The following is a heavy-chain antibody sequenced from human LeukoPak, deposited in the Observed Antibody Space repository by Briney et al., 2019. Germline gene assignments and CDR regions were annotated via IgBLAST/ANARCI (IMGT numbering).Heavy chain of an antibody. Sequence: SGGSLRLSCAASGFTFSSYSMNWVRQAPGKGLEWVSYISGSGGTTLYADSVKGRFTISRDNAKNSLYLQMNSLRVEDTAVYYCVRVYCSSTSCSDYFDYWGQGSLVTVSS. J-gene: IGHJ4*02. V-gene: IGHV3-48*04. CDR2: ISGSGGTT. CDR1: GFTFSSYS. D-gene: IGHD2-2*01. CDR3: VRVYCSSTSCSDYFDY.